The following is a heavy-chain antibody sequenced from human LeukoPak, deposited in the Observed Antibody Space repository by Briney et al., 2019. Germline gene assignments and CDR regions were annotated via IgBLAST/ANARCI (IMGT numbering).Heavy chain of an antibody. V-gene: IGHV3-30-3*01. J-gene: IGHJ4*02. CDR2: ISYDGSNK. Sequence: GGSLRLSCAASGFTFSSYAMHWVRQAPGKGLEWVAVISYDGSNKYYADSVKGRFTISRDNSKNTLYLQMNSLRAEDTAVYYCARPTSIAARDGNLSTRSDYWGQGTLVTVSS. CDR3: ARPTSIAARDGNLSTRSDY. CDR1: GFTFSSYA. D-gene: IGHD5-24*01.